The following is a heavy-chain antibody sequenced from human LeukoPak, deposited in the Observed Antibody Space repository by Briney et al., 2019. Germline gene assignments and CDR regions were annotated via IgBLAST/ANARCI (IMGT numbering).Heavy chain of an antibody. Sequence: GGSLRLPCAASGFTFRSYSMNWVRQAPGKGLEWISYISSSSYSIYYAESLKGGFNISRDNAKNSLFLQMNSLRDEDTAVYYCARGKVAGSFGDAYDMWGQGTMVTVSS. D-gene: IGHD6-19*01. CDR3: ARGKVAGSFGDAYDM. J-gene: IGHJ3*02. CDR2: ISSSSYSI. CDR1: GFTFRSYS. V-gene: IGHV3-48*02.